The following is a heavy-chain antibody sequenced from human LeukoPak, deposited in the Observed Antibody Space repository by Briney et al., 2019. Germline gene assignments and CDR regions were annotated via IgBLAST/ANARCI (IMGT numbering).Heavy chain of an antibody. D-gene: IGHD3-10*01. V-gene: IGHV4-38-2*02. J-gene: IGHJ4*02. Sequence: PSETLSLTCTVSGYSISSGYYWGWIRQPPGKGLEWIGSIYHSGSTYYNPSLKSRVTISVDTSKNQFSLKLSSVTAADTAVYYCARSRYGSGSYSTDYWGQGTLVTVSS. CDR1: GYSISSGYY. CDR2: IYHSGST. CDR3: ARSRYGSGSYSTDY.